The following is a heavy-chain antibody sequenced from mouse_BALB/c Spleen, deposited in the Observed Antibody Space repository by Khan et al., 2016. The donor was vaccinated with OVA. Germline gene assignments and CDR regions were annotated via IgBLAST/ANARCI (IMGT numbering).Heavy chain of an antibody. CDR3: ARDGYYFDY. D-gene: IGHD2-2*01. J-gene: IGHJ2*01. CDR2: IWAGGDT. Sequence: VQLQESGPGLVAPSQSLSITCTVSGFSLSSFGVYWVRQPPGKGLEWLGVIWAGGDTNYNSALMSRLSISNDNSKSQVILKMNSLQTDDTAVYYCARDGYYFDYWGQGTTLTVSS. CDR1: GFSLSSFG. V-gene: IGHV2-9*02.